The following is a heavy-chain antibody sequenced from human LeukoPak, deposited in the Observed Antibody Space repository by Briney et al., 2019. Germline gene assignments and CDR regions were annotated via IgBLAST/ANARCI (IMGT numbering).Heavy chain of an antibody. V-gene: IGHV3-23*01. D-gene: IGHD3-10*01. CDR2: ISGSGGST. Sequence: GGSLRLSCAASGFTFSSYAMSWVRQAPGKGLEWVSAISGSGGSTYYADSVKGRFTISRDNSKNTLYLQRNSLRAEDTAVYYCAKSAGFRGVREYYFDYWGQGTLVTVSS. CDR3: AKSAGFRGVREYYFDY. CDR1: GFTFSSYA. J-gene: IGHJ4*02.